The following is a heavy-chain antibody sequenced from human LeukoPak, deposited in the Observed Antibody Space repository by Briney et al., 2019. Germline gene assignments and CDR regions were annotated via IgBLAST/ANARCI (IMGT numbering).Heavy chain of an antibody. CDR2: IYYSGTT. V-gene: IGHV4-59*01. D-gene: IGHD3-16*01. CDR1: GDSLSGYY. CDR3: ARDGGIPYYFDF. J-gene: IGHJ4*02. Sequence: PWETLSLTCTVSGDSLSGYYWSWIRQPPGKGPECIGNIYYSGTTNYNPSLKSRVTISVDTSKNQFSLKLTSVTAADTAVYYCARDGGIPYYFDFWGQGTLVTVS.